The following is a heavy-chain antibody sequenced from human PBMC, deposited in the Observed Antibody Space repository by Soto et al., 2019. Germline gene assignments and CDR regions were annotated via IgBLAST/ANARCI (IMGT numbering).Heavy chain of an antibody. Sequence: SVKVSCKASGGTFSSYAISWVRQAPGQGLEWMGGIIPIFGTANYAQKFQGRVTITADKSTSTAYMELSSLRSEDTAAYYCAREYYYGSGSYYNWFDPWGQGTLVTVSS. J-gene: IGHJ5*02. CDR2: IIPIFGTA. V-gene: IGHV1-69*06. CDR3: AREYYYGSGSYYNWFDP. CDR1: GGTFSSYA. D-gene: IGHD3-10*01.